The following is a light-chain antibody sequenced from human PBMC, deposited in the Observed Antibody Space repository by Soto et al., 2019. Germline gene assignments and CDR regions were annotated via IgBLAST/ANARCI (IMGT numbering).Light chain of an antibody. CDR3: CSYAATYTYV. CDR1: NRDVGGYNY. J-gene: IGLJ1*01. Sequence: QSARTQPHSVSGSPVQSVTISCTGTNRDVGGYNYVSWYQQSPGKAPKLLIYGVSERPSGVPDRFSGSKSGSTASLTISRLQAEDEADYYCCSYAATYTYVFGTGTKVTVL. CDR2: GVS. V-gene: IGLV2-11*01.